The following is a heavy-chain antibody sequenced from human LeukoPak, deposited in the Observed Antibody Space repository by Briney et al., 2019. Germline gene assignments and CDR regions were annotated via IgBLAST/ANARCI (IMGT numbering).Heavy chain of an antibody. CDR1: GYTFTSYD. CDR3: ARREYTSSSPIRY. D-gene: IGHD6-6*01. Sequence: ASVKVSCKASGYTFTSYDINWVRQATGQGLEWMGWMNPNSGNTGYAQKFQGRVTMTTNTSTSTAYMELRSLRSDDTAVYYCARREYTSSSPIRYWGQGTLVTVSS. J-gene: IGHJ4*02. V-gene: IGHV1-8*01. CDR2: MNPNSGNT.